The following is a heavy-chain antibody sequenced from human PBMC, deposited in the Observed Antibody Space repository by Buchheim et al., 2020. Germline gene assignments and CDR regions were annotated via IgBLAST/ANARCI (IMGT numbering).Heavy chain of an antibody. V-gene: IGHV3-48*01. D-gene: IGHD3-10*01. Sequence: EVQLVDSGGGLVQPGGSLRVSCAASGFAFRNYDMNWVRQAPGQGLEWVSYISSGGNSKYYADSVKGRFTVARDNSKNTLYLQMNSLRAEDTAVYYCAKDILCFRELSQTGFDFWGQGTL. J-gene: IGHJ4*02. CDR2: ISSGGNSK. CDR3: AKDILCFRELSQTGFDF. CDR1: GFAFRNYD.